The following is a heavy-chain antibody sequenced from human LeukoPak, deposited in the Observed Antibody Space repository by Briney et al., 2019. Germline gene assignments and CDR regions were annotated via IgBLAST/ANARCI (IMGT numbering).Heavy chain of an antibody. CDR2: IYYSGST. CDR1: GGSISSYY. D-gene: IGHD3-10*01. CDR3: ARRYGSGSSGTFGY. J-gene: IGHJ4*02. V-gene: IGHV4-59*01. Sequence: SETLSLTCTVSGGSISSYYWSWIRQPPGKGLEWIGYIYYSGSTNYNPSLKSRVTISVDTSKNQFSLKLSSVTAADTAVYYCARRYGSGSSGTFGYWGQGTLVTVSS.